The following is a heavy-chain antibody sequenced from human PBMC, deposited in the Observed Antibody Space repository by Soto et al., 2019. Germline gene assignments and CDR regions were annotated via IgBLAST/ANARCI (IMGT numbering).Heavy chain of an antibody. CDR2: IIPIFGTA. CDR3: ARVGLWFGESYFDY. D-gene: IGHD3-10*01. J-gene: IGHJ4*02. Sequence: SVKVSCKASGGTFSSYAISWVRQAPGQGLEWMGGIIPIFGTANYAQKFQGRVTITADESTSAAYMELSSLRSEDTAVYYCARVGLWFGESYFDYWGQGTLVTVSS. CDR1: GGTFSSYA. V-gene: IGHV1-69*13.